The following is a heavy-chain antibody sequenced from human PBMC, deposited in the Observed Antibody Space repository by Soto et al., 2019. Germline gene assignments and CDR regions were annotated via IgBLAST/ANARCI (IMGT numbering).Heavy chain of an antibody. CDR3: ARVDLTYYLDY. Sequence: PSETLSLTCTVSGDSVNSRNGYWSWIRLPPGKGLEWIGYLYYSGIVNYNPSLKSRVTISADTSKNQFSLKLNSVTAADTAVYYCARVDLTYYLDYWGQGTLVTVSS. V-gene: IGHV4-61*01. CDR2: LYYSGIV. CDR1: GDSVNSRNGY. J-gene: IGHJ4*02.